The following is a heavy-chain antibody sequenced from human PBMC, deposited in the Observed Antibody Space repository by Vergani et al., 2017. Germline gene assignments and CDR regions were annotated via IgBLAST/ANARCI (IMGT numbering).Heavy chain of an antibody. Sequence: QVQLVQSGADLKKPGASVQVSCKASGYTFTSYGISWVRQAPGQGLEWMGWISAYNGYTNYTQRLQGRVTMTTDTSTSTAYMELRSLKSDDTAVYYCARVSMSRGAPADYWGEGTLVTVAS. CDR3: ARVSMSRGAPADY. CDR1: GYTFTSYG. CDR2: ISAYNGYT. J-gene: IGHJ4*02. D-gene: IGHD3-10*01. V-gene: IGHV1-18*01.